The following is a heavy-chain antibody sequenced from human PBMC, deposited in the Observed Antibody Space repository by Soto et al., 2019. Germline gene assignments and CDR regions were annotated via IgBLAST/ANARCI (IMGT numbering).Heavy chain of an antibody. CDR3: ARDCPGSSTTCYGNEWFDS. D-gene: IGHD2-2*01. V-gene: IGHV3-48*01. CDR1: GFTFSSYS. J-gene: IGHJ5*01. CDR2: ISSSRSTI. Sequence: GGSLRLSCAASGFTFSSYSMNWVRQAPGKGQEWVSYISSSRSTIYYADSVKGRFTISRDNAKNSLYLQMNSLRAEDTAVYYCARDCPGSSTTCYGNEWFDSWGQGTLVTVSS.